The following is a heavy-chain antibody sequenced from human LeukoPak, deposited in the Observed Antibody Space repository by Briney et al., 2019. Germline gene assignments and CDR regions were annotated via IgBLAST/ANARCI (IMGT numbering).Heavy chain of an antibody. CDR3: ARGPYGDFGFDS. J-gene: IGHJ4*02. V-gene: IGHV3-48*02. D-gene: IGHD4-17*01. Sequence: GGSLRLSCAASGFTFSSYSMNWVRQTPGKGLEWISYISRSSTTIYYADSVKGRFTISRDNAKNSLYLQMNSLRDEDTAVYYCARGPYGDFGFDSWGQGTLATVSS. CDR1: GFTFSSYS. CDR2: ISRSSTTI.